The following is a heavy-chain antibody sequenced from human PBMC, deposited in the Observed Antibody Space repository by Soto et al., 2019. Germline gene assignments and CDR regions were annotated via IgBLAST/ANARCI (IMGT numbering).Heavy chain of an antibody. J-gene: IGHJ4*02. D-gene: IGHD2-2*01. Sequence: LRLSCAASGFTFSSYAMSWVRQAPGKGLEWVSLISNSGSRAYYADSVEGRFTISRDNSKNTVYLQMNSLRAEDTAVYYCAIPASTLAPVWGQGTLVTVSS. V-gene: IGHV3-23*01. CDR1: GFTFSSYA. CDR2: ISNSGSRA. CDR3: AIPASTLAPV.